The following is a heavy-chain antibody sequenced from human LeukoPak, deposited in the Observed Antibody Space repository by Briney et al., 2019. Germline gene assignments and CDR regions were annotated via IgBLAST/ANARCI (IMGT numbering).Heavy chain of an antibody. CDR3: ARLGWELAIDY. CDR1: GGSISSYY. J-gene: IGHJ4*02. Sequence: SETLSLTCTVSGGSISSYYWSWIRQPPGKGLEWIGYIYYSGSTNYNPSLKSRVTISVDTSKNQFSLKLSSVTAADTAVYYCARLGWELAIDYWGQGTLVTVSS. D-gene: IGHD1-26*01. V-gene: IGHV4-59*08. CDR2: IYYSGST.